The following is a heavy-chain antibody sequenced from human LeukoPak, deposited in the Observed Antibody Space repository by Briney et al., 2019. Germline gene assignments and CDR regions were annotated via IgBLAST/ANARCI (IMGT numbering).Heavy chain of an antibody. CDR2: MRYDETYK. J-gene: IGHJ4*02. Sequence: GGSLRLSCAASGFTSSSYSMNWVRQAPGKGLEWVAFMRYDETYKYYGDSVKGRFTISRDKSKNTLNLQMNSLRAEDTAVYYCAKDGPYHDILTGYRRTSAYYFDYWGQGTLVTVSS. V-gene: IGHV3-30*02. CDR1: GFTSSSYS. D-gene: IGHD3-9*01. CDR3: AKDGPYHDILTGYRRTSAYYFDY.